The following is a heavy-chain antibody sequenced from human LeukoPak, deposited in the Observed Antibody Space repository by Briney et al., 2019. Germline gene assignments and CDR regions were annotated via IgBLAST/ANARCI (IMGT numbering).Heavy chain of an antibody. J-gene: IGHJ3*01. CDR2: IYANGSA. V-gene: IGHV4-61*02. Sequence: PSETLSLTCTVSGGSISSGSYYWSWIRQPAGKGLEWIGRIYANGSANYNPSLKSRVTISVDTSKNQFSLKLRSVTAADTAVYYCARGVHRLTRPTTVTTGLDVWGHGTMVTVSS. CDR3: ARGVHRLTRPTTVTTGLDV. CDR1: GGSISSGSYY. D-gene: IGHD4-17*01.